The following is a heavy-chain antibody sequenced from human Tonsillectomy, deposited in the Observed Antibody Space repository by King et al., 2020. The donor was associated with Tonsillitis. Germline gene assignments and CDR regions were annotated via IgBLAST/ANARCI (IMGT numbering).Heavy chain of an antibody. J-gene: IGHJ3*02. Sequence: HVQLQQWGAGLFKPSETLSLTCAVYGGSFSGYYWNWIRQPPGKGLAWIGEISHSGSTNYNPSLKSRFTISVDTSKNQFSLKLSSVTAADTAVYYCARGFSLVSDDAFDIWGQGTMVTVSS. CDR2: ISHSGST. CDR1: GGSFSGYY. CDR3: ARGFSLVSDDAFDI. D-gene: IGHD3-16*01. V-gene: IGHV4-34*01.